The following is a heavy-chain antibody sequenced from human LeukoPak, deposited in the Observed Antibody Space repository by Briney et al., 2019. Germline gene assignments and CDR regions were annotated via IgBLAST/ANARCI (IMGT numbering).Heavy chain of an antibody. Sequence: SVKVSCKASGGIFSSYAISWVRQAPGQGLEWMGRIIPIFGTANYAQKFQGRVTITTDESTSTAYMELSSLRSEDTAVYYCATQAAAGTYWFDPWGQGTLVTVSS. CDR1: GGIFSSYA. V-gene: IGHV1-69*05. J-gene: IGHJ5*02. CDR2: IIPIFGTA. CDR3: ATQAAAGTYWFDP. D-gene: IGHD6-13*01.